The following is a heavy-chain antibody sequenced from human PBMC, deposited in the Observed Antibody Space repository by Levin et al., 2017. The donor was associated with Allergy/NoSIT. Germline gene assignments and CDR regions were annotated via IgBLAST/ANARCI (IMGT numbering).Heavy chain of an antibody. CDR1: GFTFSSYS. V-gene: IGHV3-48*02. CDR2: ISSSSSTI. Sequence: GESLKISCAASGFTFSSYSMNWVRQAPGKGLEWVSYISSSSSTIYYADSVKGRFTISRDNAKNSLYLQMNSLRDEDTAVYYCARESGYYYLTLAFDYWGQGTLVTVSS. CDR3: ARESGYYYLTLAFDY. D-gene: IGHD3-22*01. J-gene: IGHJ4*02.